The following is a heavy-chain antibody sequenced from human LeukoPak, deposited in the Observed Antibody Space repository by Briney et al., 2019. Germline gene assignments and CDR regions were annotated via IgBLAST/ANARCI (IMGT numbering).Heavy chain of an antibody. Sequence: GASLKVSCKASGYTFTNYCISWVRQAPGQGLEWMGWISAYNGNTNYAQNLQGRVTMTADTSTSTADMELRSLRSDDTAVYYCARDRSNSAYWGQGTLVTVS. D-gene: IGHD1-26*01. CDR3: ARDRSNSAY. J-gene: IGHJ4*02. CDR2: ISAYNGNT. V-gene: IGHV1-18*01. CDR1: GYTFTNYC.